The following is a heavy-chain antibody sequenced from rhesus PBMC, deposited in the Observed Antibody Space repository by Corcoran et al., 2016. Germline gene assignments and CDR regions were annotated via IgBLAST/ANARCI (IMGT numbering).Heavy chain of an antibody. CDR3: ASSYYSGSYYFY. Sequence: QLQLQESGPGLVKPSETLSVTCAVSGGSIRSSYWRWIRQAPGKGLEWIGYIYGSGSSTNYNPSLNSRGTLSVDTSKNQLALKLSSVTTADTAVYYCASSYYSGSYYFYWGQGVLVTVSS. V-gene: IGHV4-169*01. J-gene: IGHJ4*01. D-gene: IGHD3-16*01. CDR2: IYGSGSST. CDR1: GGSIRSSY.